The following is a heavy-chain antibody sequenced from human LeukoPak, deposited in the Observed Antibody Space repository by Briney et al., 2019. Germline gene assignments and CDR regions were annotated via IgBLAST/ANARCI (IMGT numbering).Heavy chain of an antibody. CDR1: GGTFSSYA. D-gene: IGHD3-9*01. Sequence: ASVKVSCKASGGTFSSYAISWVRQAPGQGLEWMGLINPSNGYTDYAQRFQGRVTMTRDTSTTTVYMELSSLRSEDTAVYYCARGGLMGAPGQRYEFWGQGTLVTVSS. V-gene: IGHV1-8*02. J-gene: IGHJ4*02. CDR2: INPSNGYT. CDR3: ARGGLMGAPGQRYEF.